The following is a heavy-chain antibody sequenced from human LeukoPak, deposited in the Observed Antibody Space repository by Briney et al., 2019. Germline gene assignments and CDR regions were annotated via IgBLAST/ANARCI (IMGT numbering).Heavy chain of an antibody. CDR3: ANVGGDRYFDQ. CDR1: GFTFSSYG. V-gene: IGHV3-30*18. Sequence: GGSLRLSCAASGFTFSSYGMHWVRQAPGKGLEWVAVISFDGSKKYYADSVKGRFSISRDNSKNTLYLQMNSLRPEDTAVYYCANVGGDRYFDQWGQGTLVTVSS. J-gene: IGHJ4*02. D-gene: IGHD2-21*02. CDR2: ISFDGSKK.